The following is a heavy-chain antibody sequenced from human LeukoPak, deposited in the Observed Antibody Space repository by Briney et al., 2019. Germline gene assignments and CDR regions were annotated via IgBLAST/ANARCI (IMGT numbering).Heavy chain of an antibody. CDR1: GGSFSGYY. CDR2: INHSGST. J-gene: IGHJ5*02. D-gene: IGHD1-14*01. Sequence: SETLSLTCAVYGGSFSGYYWSWIRQPPGKGLEWIGEINHSGSTNYNPSLKSRVTISVDTSKNQFSLKLSSVTAADTAVYYCARGLTPGMDWFDPWAQGTLATVSP. CDR3: ARGLTPGMDWFDP. V-gene: IGHV4-34*01.